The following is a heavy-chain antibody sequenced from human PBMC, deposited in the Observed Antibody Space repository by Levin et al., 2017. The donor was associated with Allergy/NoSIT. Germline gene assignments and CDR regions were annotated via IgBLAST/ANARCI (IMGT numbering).Heavy chain of an antibody. CDR2: IYYSGST. J-gene: IGHJ2*01. CDR1: GGSISSYY. Sequence: SETLSLTCTVSGGSISSYYWSWIRQPPGKGLEWIGYIYYSGSTNYNPSLKSRVTISVDTSKNQFSLKLSSVTAADTAVYYCARHSPGQLAQRVIGYFDLWGRGTLVTVSS. V-gene: IGHV4-59*08. CDR3: ARHSPGQLAQRVIGYFDL. D-gene: IGHD6-6*01.